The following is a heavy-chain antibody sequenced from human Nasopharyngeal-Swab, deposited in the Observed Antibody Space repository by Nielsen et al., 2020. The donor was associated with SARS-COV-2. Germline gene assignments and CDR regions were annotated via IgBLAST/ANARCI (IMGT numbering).Heavy chain of an antibody. J-gene: IGHJ4*02. V-gene: IGHV1-69*13. D-gene: IGHD6-13*01. Sequence: SVKVSCKASGGTFSSYAISWVRQAPGQGLEWMGGIIPIFGTSNYAQKFQGRVTITADESTSTAYMELSSLRSEDTAVYYCARDLKENGYSSSIDYWGQGTLVTVSS. CDR3: ARDLKENGYSSSIDY. CDR1: GGTFSSYA. CDR2: IIPIFGTS.